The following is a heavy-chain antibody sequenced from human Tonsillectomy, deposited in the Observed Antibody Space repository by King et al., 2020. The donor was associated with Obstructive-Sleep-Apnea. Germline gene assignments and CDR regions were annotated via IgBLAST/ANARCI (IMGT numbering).Heavy chain of an antibody. CDR3: ARDGVEMATIPFFDY. J-gene: IGHJ4*02. CDR2: ISSSSSYI. V-gene: IGHV3-21*01. Sequence: VQLVESGGGLVKPGGSLRLSCAASGFTFSSYSMNWVRQAPGKGLEWFSSISSSSSYIYYEDSLKGRFTISRDNAKNSLYLQMNSLRPEDTAVYYCARDGVEMATIPFFDYWGQGTLVTVSS. D-gene: IGHD5-24*01. CDR1: GFTFSSYS.